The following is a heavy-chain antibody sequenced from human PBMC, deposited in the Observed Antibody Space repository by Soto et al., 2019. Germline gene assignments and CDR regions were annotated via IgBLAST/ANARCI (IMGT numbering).Heavy chain of an antibody. CDR3: VGVRWTYYFDY. V-gene: IGHV3-74*01. D-gene: IGHD2-8*01. CDR1: GFTFSSYW. Sequence: EVQLVESGGGLVQPGGSLRLSCAASGFTFSSYWMHWVRQAPGKGLVWVSRINSDGSITNYADTVKGRFTISGDNAKNTVYVQMNSLRAEDTAVYYCVGVRWTYYFDYWGQGTLVTVSS. CDR2: INSDGSIT. J-gene: IGHJ4*02.